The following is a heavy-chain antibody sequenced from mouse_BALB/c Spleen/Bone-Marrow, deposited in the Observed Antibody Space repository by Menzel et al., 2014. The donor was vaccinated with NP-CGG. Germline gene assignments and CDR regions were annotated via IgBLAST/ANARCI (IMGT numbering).Heavy chain of an antibody. Sequence: EVKLVESGGGLVKPGGSLKLSCAASGFAFSSYDMSWVRQTPEKRLEWVAYISSGGGSTYYPDTVKGRFTISRDNAKNTLYLQMSSLKSEDTAMYYCARHRYSFDYWGQGTTLTVSS. CDR1: GFAFSSYD. CDR3: ARHRYSFDY. J-gene: IGHJ2*01. V-gene: IGHV5-12-1*01. CDR2: ISSGGGST.